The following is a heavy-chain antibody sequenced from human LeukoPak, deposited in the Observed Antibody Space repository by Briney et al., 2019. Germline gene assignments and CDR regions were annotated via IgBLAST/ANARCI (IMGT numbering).Heavy chain of an antibody. CDR2: ISAYNGNT. Sequence: GASVKVSCKASGGTFSSYGISWVRQAPGQGLEWMGWISAYNGNTNYAQKLQGRVTMTTDTSTSTAYMELRSLRSDDTAVYYCARGNGYSSSWGAGENWFDPWGQGTLVTVSS. J-gene: IGHJ5*02. D-gene: IGHD6-13*01. V-gene: IGHV1-18*01. CDR1: GGTFSSYG. CDR3: ARGNGYSSSWGAGENWFDP.